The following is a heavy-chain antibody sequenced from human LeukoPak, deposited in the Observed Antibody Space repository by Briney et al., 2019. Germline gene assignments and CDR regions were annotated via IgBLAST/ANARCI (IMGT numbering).Heavy chain of an antibody. CDR1: GYTFTHQW. CDR3: ARHSDVIGAI. D-gene: IGHD3-10*01. J-gene: IGHJ4*02. CDR2: IYPRDSDT. V-gene: IGHV5-51*01. Sequence: GESLKISCKASGYTFTHQWIGWVRQKSGSGLEWMGIIYPRDSDTRYSPSFQGHVTISADTSINIAYLEWSRLEASDTGIYYCARHSDVIGAIWGQGTLVTVSS.